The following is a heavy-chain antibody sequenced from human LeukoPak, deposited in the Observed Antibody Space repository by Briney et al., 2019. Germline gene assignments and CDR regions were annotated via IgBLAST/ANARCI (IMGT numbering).Heavy chain of an antibody. CDR3: ASSYGDSTTIDY. D-gene: IGHD4-17*01. J-gene: IGHJ4*02. V-gene: IGHV4-34*01. CDR2: INHSGST. CDR1: GGSFSGYY. Sequence: PSETLSLTCAVYGGSFSGYYWSWIRQPPGKGLEWIGEINHSGSTNYNPSLKSRVTISVDTSKNQFSLKLSSVTAADTAVYYCASSYGDSTTIDYWGQGTLVTVSS.